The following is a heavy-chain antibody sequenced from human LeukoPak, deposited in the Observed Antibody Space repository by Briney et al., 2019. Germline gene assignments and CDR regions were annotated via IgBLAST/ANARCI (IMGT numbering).Heavy chain of an antibody. CDR2: ISSTGSYI. V-gene: IGHV3-21*01. CDR3: ARYKGSGLDY. Sequence: GGSLRLSCAASGFTFSSYGMNWVRQAPGKGLEWVASISSTGSYIYYADSGKGRFTISRDNSKNTLYLQMGSLRAEDMGVYYCARYKGSGLDYWGQGTLVTVSS. D-gene: IGHD6-19*01. CDR1: GFTFSSYG. J-gene: IGHJ4*02.